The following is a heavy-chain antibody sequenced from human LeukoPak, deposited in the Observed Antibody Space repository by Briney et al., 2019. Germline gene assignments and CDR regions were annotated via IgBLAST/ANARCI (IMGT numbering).Heavy chain of an antibody. D-gene: IGHD4-11*01. CDR2: ISSSSSYI. V-gene: IGHV3-21*01. CDR3: ARGPSNYFNWFDP. J-gene: IGHJ5*02. Sequence: GGSLRLSCAASGFTFSRYSMNWVRQAPGKGLEWVSSISSSSSYIYYADSVKGRFTISRDNAKNSLYLQMNSLRAEDTAVYYCARGPSNYFNWFDPWGKGTLVTVSS. CDR1: GFTFSRYS.